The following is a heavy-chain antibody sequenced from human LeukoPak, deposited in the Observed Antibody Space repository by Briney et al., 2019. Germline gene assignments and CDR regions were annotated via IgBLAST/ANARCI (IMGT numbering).Heavy chain of an antibody. CDR1: GGSFSGYY. CDR3: ARRQYSGSYSFDY. J-gene: IGHJ4*02. V-gene: IGHV4-34*01. Sequence: SETLSLTCAVYGGSFSGYYWSWIRQPPGKGLEWIGEINHSGSTNYNPSLKSRVTISADTSKNQFSLKLSSVTAADTAVYYCARRQYSGSYSFDYWGQGTLVTVSS. CDR2: INHSGST. D-gene: IGHD1-26*01.